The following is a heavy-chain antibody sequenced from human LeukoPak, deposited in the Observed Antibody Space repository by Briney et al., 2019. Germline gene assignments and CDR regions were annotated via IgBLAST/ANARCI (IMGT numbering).Heavy chain of an antibody. J-gene: IGHJ4*02. CDR2: IYSGGNT. Sequence: GGSLRLSCAASGFTVSSNYMSWVRQAPGKGLDWVSVIYSGGNTYYADSVKGRFTISRDNSKNTLYLQMNSLRAEDTAVYYYARDRVGATTNFDYWGQGTLVTVSS. D-gene: IGHD1-26*01. V-gene: IGHV3-53*01. CDR1: GFTVSSNY. CDR3: ARDRVGATTNFDY.